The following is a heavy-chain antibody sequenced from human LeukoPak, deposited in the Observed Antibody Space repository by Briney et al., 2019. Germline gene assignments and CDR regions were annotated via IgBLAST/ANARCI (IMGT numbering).Heavy chain of an antibody. CDR1: GYTFTTYG. V-gene: IGHV1-18*01. Sequence: ASVKVSCKASGYTFTTYGISWVRQAPGQGLEWMGWISVNSGNTNYAQKLQGRVTMTTDTSTSTAYMELRSLRSDDTAVYYCARAPSVIVGATTATDWGQGTLVTVSS. CDR2: ISVNSGNT. D-gene: IGHD1-26*01. CDR3: ARAPSVIVGATTATD. J-gene: IGHJ4*02.